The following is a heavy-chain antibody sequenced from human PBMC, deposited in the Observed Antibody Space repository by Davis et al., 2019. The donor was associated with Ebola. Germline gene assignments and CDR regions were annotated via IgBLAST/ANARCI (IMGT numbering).Heavy chain of an antibody. Sequence: PGGSLRLSCAASGFKFSIYAMSWVRQAPGKGLEWVSGISGNGGSPYYADSVKGRSTISRDNFKNILEMQMNNLRVDDTAVYYCAKAMRDHPSPGTYDYWGQGILVTVSS. D-gene: IGHD2-2*01. V-gene: IGHV3-23*01. CDR3: AKAMRDHPSPGTYDY. J-gene: IGHJ4*02. CDR2: ISGNGGSP. CDR1: GFKFSIYA.